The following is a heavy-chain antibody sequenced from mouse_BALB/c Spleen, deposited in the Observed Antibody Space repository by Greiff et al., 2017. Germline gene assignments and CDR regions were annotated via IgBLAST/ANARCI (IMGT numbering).Heavy chain of an antibody. D-gene: IGHD2-4*01. CDR2: ISDGGSYT. V-gene: IGHV5-4*02. CDR1: GFTFSDYY. CDR3: ARVGDYDEGFAY. J-gene: IGHJ3*01. Sequence: EVQGVESGGGLVKPGGSLKLSCAASGFTFSDYYMYWVRQTPEKRLEWVATISDGGSYTYYPDSVKGRFTISRDNAKNNLYLQMSSLKSEDTAMYYCARVGDYDEGFAYWGQGTLVTVSA.